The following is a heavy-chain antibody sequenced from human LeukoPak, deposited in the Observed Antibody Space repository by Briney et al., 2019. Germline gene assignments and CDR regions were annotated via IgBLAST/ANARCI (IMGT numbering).Heavy chain of an antibody. CDR1: GGSISSGSYY. Sequence: SQTLSLTCTVSGGSISSGSYYWSWIRQPPGKGLEWIGSIYHSGSTYYNPSLKSRVTISVDTSKNQFSLKLSSVTAADTAVYYCARDSGQHSGYDWSHWGQGALVTVSS. CDR3: ARDSGQHSGYDWSH. J-gene: IGHJ4*02. CDR2: IYHSGST. D-gene: IGHD5-12*01. V-gene: IGHV4-39*07.